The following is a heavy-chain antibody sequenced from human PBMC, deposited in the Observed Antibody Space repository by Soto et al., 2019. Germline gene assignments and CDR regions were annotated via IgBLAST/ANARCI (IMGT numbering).Heavy chain of an antibody. V-gene: IGHV4-38-2*02. Sequence: SETLSLTCTVSGYSISNGYYWGCIRHPPAKGLGWIWSMYHSRSAYYNPSLNSRVTISLDTSKNQDSLKLSSVTAADTAVYYYSGGPKGRWNYFDHWGQGSLVTVSS. CDR3: SGGPKGRWNYFDH. J-gene: IGHJ4*02. CDR2: MYHSRSA. CDR1: GYSISNGYY. D-gene: IGHD2-15*01.